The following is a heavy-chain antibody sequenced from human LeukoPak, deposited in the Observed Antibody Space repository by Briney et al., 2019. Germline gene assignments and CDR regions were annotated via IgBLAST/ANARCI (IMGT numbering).Heavy chain of an antibody. Sequence: SETLSLTCTVSGGSISSGGYYWSWIRQPPGKGLEWIGYIYHSGSTYYNPSLKSRVTISVDRSKNQFSLKLSSVTAADTAVYYCARTGIETPFDYWGQGTLVTVSS. CDR1: GGSISSGGYY. V-gene: IGHV4-30-2*01. CDR3: ARTGIETPFDY. J-gene: IGHJ4*02. CDR2: IYHSGST.